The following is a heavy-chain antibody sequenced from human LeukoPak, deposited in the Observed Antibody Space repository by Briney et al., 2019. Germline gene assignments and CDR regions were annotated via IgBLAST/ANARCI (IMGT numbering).Heavy chain of an antibody. CDR1: GGSISSYY. J-gene: IGHJ4*02. CDR3: ARVEFTFGGVIYDY. CDR2: IYYSGST. V-gene: IGHV4-59*01. Sequence: SETLSLTCTVSGGSISSYYWSWIRQPPGKGLEWIGYIYYSGSTNYNPSLKSRVTISVDTSKNQFSLKLSSVTAADTAVYYCARVEFTFGGVIYDYWGQGTLVTVSS. D-gene: IGHD3-16*02.